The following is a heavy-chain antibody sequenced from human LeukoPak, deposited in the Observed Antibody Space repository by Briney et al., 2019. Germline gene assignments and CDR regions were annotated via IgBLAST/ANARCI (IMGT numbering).Heavy chain of an antibody. CDR3: ARQGRRKAVAGSFPYYYYYMDV. CDR1: GYSFTSYW. D-gene: IGHD6-19*01. J-gene: IGHJ6*03. Sequence: GESLKISCKGSGYSFTSYWIGWVRQMPGKGLEWMGIIYPGDSDTRYSPSFHGQVTISADKSISTAYLQWSSLKASDTAMYYCARQGRRKAVAGSFPYYYYYMDVWGKGTTVTVSS. V-gene: IGHV5-51*01. CDR2: IYPGDSDT.